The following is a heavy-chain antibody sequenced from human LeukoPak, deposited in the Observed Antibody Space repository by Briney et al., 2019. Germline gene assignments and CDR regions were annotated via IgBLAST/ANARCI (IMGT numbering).Heavy chain of an antibody. CDR2: ISPDGSEK. Sequence: GGSLRLSCAASGFTFRVYWMNWVRQAPGKGLEWLSNISPDGSEKQYVDSVKGRFTISRDNAKNSFFLEMTGLRAEDSGVYYCTREDGFNTMDSWGQGTLVTVSP. J-gene: IGHJ4*02. D-gene: IGHD5-24*01. CDR3: TREDGFNTMDS. V-gene: IGHV3-7*01. CDR1: GFTFRVYW.